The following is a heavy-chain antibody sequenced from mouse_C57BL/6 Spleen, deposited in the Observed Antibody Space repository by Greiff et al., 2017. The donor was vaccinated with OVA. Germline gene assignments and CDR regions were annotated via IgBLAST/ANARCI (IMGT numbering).Heavy chain of an antibody. CDR2: IYPGDGDT. J-gene: IGHJ2*01. CDR1: GYAFSSSW. V-gene: IGHV1-82*01. Sequence: QVQLQQSGPELVKPGASVKISCKASGYAFSSSWMNWVKQRPGKGLEWIGRIYPGDGDTNYNGKFTGKATLTADKSSSTAYMQLSSLTSEDAAVKYCARYGYDEGYYFDYWGQGTTLTVSS. D-gene: IGHD2-2*01. CDR3: ARYGYDEGYYFDY.